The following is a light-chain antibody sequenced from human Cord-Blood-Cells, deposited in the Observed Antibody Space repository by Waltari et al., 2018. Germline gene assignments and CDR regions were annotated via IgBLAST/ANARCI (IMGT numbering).Light chain of an antibody. J-gene: IGLJ2*01. CDR3: SSYTSSSTVV. Sequence: QSALTQPPSVSVSPGQSVAMPCTGPSGDVGSYNCVPWDQQPPGTAPKLMIYEVSNRPSGVPDRFSGSKSGNTASLTISGLHAEDEADYYCSSYTSSSTVVFGGGTKLTVL. V-gene: IGLV2-18*02. CDR2: EVS. CDR1: SGDVGSYNC.